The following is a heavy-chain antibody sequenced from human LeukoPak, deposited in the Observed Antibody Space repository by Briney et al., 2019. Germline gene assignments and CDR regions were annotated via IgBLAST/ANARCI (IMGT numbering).Heavy chain of an antibody. V-gene: IGHV4-39*01. D-gene: IGHD6-13*01. CDR1: GGSISSSSHS. CDR3: AQSLVSSNWIGNWFDP. J-gene: IGHJ5*02. Sequence: SETLSLTCTVSGGSISSSSHSWGWIRQPPGKGLEWTGSIYYTGRTYYNPSLKSRVTISVDTSKNQFSLKLSSVTAADTAVYYCAQSLVSSNWIGNWFDPWGQGTLVTVSS. CDR2: IYYTGRT.